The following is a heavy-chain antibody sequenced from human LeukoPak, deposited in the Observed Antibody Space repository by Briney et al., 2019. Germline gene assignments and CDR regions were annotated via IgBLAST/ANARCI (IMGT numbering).Heavy chain of an antibody. Sequence: QPRGSLRLSCEASGFSLSSYEMNWVRQAPGKGLEWVSHISSRGSTIYYADSVKGRFTISRDNAKNSLYLQMNSLRAEDTAVYYCARVGWVLRYAFDIWGQGTMVTVST. CDR2: ISSRGSTI. CDR1: GFSLSSYE. J-gene: IGHJ3*02. V-gene: IGHV3-48*03. CDR3: ARVGWVLRYAFDI. D-gene: IGHD3-16*01.